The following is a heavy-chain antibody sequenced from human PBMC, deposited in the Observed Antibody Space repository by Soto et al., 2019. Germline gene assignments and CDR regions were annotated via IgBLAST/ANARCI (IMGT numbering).Heavy chain of an antibody. J-gene: IGHJ6*02. CDR3: ANARGSGSYRSFYYCGMDV. Sequence: EVQLVESGGDLVQTGRSLRLSCAASGFTFDDYAMHWVRQAPGKGLDWVSGLIWNSGSIGYADSVKGRFTISRDNAKNSLYLQMNSLRAEDTALYYWANARGSGSYRSFYYCGMDVWGQGTTVTVSS. V-gene: IGHV3-9*01. CDR1: GFTFDDYA. D-gene: IGHD3-10*01. CDR2: LIWNSGSI.